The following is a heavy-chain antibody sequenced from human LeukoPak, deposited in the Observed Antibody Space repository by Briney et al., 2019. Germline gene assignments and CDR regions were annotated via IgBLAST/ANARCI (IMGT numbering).Heavy chain of an antibody. Sequence: GGSLRLSCAASGFTFSSYGMHWVRQAPGKGLEWVAVISYDGSNKYYADSVKGRFTISRDNSKNTLYLQMNSLRAEDTAVYYCAKIRDGYNYGGEDYFDYWGQGTLVTVSS. CDR3: AKIRDGYNYGGEDYFDY. CDR1: GFTFSSYG. J-gene: IGHJ4*02. CDR2: ISYDGSNK. D-gene: IGHD5-24*01. V-gene: IGHV3-30*18.